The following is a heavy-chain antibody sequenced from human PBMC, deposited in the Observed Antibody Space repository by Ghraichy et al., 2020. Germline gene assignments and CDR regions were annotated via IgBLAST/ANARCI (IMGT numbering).Heavy chain of an antibody. CDR2: ISSDSVYI. CDR3: VRADGSGSFYY. V-gene: IGHV3-21*01. Sequence: ESLNIFCATSGFNLGVYTMNWLRWAPNRGLEWVASISSDSVYIYYGASVRGRFTISRDNAVKSIYLQMNSLRVDDTAMYYCVRADGSGSFYYWGQGTLVTVSS. D-gene: IGHD3-10*01. CDR1: GFNLGVYT. J-gene: IGHJ4*02.